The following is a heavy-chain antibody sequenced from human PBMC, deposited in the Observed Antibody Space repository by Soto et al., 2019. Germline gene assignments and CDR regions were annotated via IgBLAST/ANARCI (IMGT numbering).Heavy chain of an antibody. J-gene: IGHJ6*02. CDR3: ARKLGTPQDIVATIFRYYYYGMDV. V-gene: IGHV4-34*01. D-gene: IGHD5-12*01. Sequence: PSETLSLTCAVYGGSFSGYYWSWIRQPPGKGLEWIGEINHSGSTNYNPSLKSRVTISVDTSKNQFSLKLSSVTAADTAVYYCARKLGTPQDIVATIFRYYYYGMDVWGQGTTVTVSS. CDR1: GGSFSGYY. CDR2: INHSGST.